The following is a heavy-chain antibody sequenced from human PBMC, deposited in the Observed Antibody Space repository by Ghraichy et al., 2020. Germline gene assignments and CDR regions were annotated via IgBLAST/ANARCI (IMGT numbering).Heavy chain of an antibody. CDR1: GFSFSSYS. CDR2: ISSSNTR. J-gene: IGHJ4*02. Sequence: GESLNTSCAASGFSFSSYSMNWVRQAPGKGLEWVSYISSSNTRYYPDSVRGRFTISRDNAKNSLYLQMNSLRTEDTAVYYCARVVGGNTYGALDYWGQGTLVTVSS. CDR3: ARVVGGNTYGALDY. V-gene: IGHV3-48*01. D-gene: IGHD5-18*01.